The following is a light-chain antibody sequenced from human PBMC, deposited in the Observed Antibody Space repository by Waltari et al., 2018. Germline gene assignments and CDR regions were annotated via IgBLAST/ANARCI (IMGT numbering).Light chain of an antibody. J-gene: IGKJ2*01. CDR2: GAS. CDR1: QSVSSNY. V-gene: IGKV3-20*01. CDR3: QQYGSSPPYT. Sequence: EIVLTQSPGTLSLSPGERATLFCRASQSVSSNYLAWYQQRPGQPPRLLIYGASSRATGIPDRFSGSGSVTDFTLTISRLEPEDFAMYYCQQYGSSPPYTFGQGTKLEIK.